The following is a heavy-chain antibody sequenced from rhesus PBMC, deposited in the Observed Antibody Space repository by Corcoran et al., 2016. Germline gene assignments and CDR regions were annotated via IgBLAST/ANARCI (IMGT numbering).Heavy chain of an antibody. CDR1: GFTFSSYG. CDR2: ISYTGGST. J-gene: IGHJ4*01. Sequence: EVQLVETGGGLVQPGGSLRLSCAASGFTFSSYGMSGVGQDPGKGVGWVAGISYTGGSTYYADSVKGRFTISRDNSKNTLSLQMNSLRAEDTAVYYCAKPTQRYSNYVDYFDYWGQGVLVTVSS. V-gene: IGHV3S5*01. CDR3: AKPTQRYSNYVDYFDY. D-gene: IGHD4-23*01.